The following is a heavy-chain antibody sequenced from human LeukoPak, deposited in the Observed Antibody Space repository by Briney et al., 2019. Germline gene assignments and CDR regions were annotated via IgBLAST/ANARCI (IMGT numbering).Heavy chain of an antibody. CDR2: IYYSGST. V-gene: IGHV4-59*08. D-gene: IGHD5-24*01. Sequence: SETLSLTCTVSGGSISSSYCSWIRQPPGKGLEWIGYIYYSGSTNYNPSLKSRVTISVDTSKNQFSLKLSSVTAADTAVYYCARLDAAAGRYLQFFYWGQGTLVTVSS. CDR3: ARLDAAAGRYLQFFY. CDR1: GGSISSSY. J-gene: IGHJ4*02.